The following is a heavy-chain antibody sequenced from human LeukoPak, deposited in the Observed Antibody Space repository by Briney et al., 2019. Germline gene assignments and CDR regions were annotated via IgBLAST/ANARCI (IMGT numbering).Heavy chain of an antibody. Sequence: SVKVSCKASGGTFISYAISWVRQAPGQGLEWMGGIIPIFGTANYAQKFQGRVTITADESTSTAYMELSSLRSEDTAVYYCARGAYYYDSSGLPSYYYYYGMDVWGQGTTVTVSS. J-gene: IGHJ6*02. CDR2: IIPIFGTA. CDR3: ARGAYYYDSSGLPSYYYYYGMDV. V-gene: IGHV1-69*13. CDR1: GGTFISYA. D-gene: IGHD3-22*01.